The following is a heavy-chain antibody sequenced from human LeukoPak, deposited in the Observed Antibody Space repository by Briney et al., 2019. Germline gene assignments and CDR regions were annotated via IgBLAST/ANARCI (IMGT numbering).Heavy chain of an antibody. J-gene: IGHJ4*02. V-gene: IGHV4-61*02. CDR3: AKTEYYPPY. Sequence: SETLSLTCTVSGGSISSGSYYWSWIRQPAGKGLEWIGRIYTSGSTNYNPSLKSRVTISVDTSVNQFSLKLSSVTAEDTAVYYCAKTEYYPPYWGQGTLVTVSS. CDR1: GGSISSGSYY. D-gene: IGHD2/OR15-2a*01. CDR2: IYTSGST.